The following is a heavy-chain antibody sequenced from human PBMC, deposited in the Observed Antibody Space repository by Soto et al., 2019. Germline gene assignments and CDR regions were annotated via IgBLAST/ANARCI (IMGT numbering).Heavy chain of an antibody. J-gene: IGHJ4*02. CDR2: ISAYNGNT. D-gene: IGHD5-18*01. Sequence: XVKVSCKASGYTFTSYGSGWVLQAPGQGLEWMGWISAYNGNTNYAQKLQGRVTMTTDTSTSTAYMELRSLRSDDTAVYYCARSMGYSHAAFDYWGQGTLVTVYS. CDR1: GYTFTSYG. V-gene: IGHV1-18*01. CDR3: ARSMGYSHAAFDY.